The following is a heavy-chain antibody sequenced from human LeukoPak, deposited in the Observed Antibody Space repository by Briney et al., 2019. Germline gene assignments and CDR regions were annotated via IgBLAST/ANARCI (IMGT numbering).Heavy chain of an antibody. CDR1: GFIFSNYA. J-gene: IGHJ4*02. CDR2: MSGSGGST. V-gene: IGHV3-23*01. D-gene: IGHD3-22*01. Sequence: GGSLRLSCAASGFIFSNYAMNWVRQAPGKGLEWVSTMSGSGGSTYYADSVKGRFTISRDNSKNTLYLQMNSLRAEDTAVYYCAKDWHDTSGYYYRTALFDYWGQGTLVTVSS. CDR3: AKDWHDTSGYYYRTALFDY.